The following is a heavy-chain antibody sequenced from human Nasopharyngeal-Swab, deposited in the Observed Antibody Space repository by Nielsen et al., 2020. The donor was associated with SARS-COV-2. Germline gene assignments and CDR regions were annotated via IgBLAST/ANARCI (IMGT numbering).Heavy chain of an antibody. CDR1: GYTFNSYY. CDR2: INPSGCST. D-gene: IGHD3-22*01. J-gene: IGHJ6*02. Sequence: AAVKVSCKASGYTFNSYYMHWVRQAPGQGLEWMGIINPSGCSTSYAQKFQGRVTMTRDTSTSTVYMELSSLRSEDTAVYYCAGPDGGSSGYYDYYYSGMDVWGQGTTVTVSS. V-gene: IGHV1-46*02. CDR3: AGPDGGSSGYYDYYYSGMDV.